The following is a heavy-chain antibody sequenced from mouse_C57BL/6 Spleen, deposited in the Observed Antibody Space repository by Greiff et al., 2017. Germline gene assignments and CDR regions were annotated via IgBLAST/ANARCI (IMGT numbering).Heavy chain of an antibody. D-gene: IGHD2-4*01. J-gene: IGHJ1*03. V-gene: IGHV1-52*01. CDR1: GYTFTSYW. Sequence: QVQLQQPGAELVRPGSSVKLSCKASGYTFTSYWMHWVKQRPIQGLEWIGNIDPSDSETHYNQKFKDKATVTVDKSSSTAYMQLSSLTSEDSAVYYCARAGIYYDYDGYFDVWGTGTTVTVSS. CDR2: IDPSDSET. CDR3: ARAGIYYDYDGYFDV.